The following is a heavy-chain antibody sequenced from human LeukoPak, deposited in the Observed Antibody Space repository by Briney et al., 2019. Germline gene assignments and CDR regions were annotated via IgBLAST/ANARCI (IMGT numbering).Heavy chain of an antibody. D-gene: IGHD3-22*01. CDR3: ARDTNYYDSSGYYSGSDFDY. CDR2: ITSSTNYI. J-gene: IGHJ4*02. Sequence: GGSLRLSCAASGFTFSSYSMNWVRQAPGKGLEWVSSITSSTNYIYYADSVKGRFTISRDDAKNTLYLQMNGLRAEDTAVYYCARDTNYYDSSGYYSGSDFDYWGQGTLVTVSS. V-gene: IGHV3-21*04. CDR1: GFTFSSYS.